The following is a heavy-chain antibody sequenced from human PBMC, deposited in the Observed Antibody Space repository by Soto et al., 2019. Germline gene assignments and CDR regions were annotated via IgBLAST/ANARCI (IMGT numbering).Heavy chain of an antibody. Sequence: GGSLRLSCAASGFTFDYYAMTWVRQAPGKGLEWVSVISDNGDTTYYADSVKGRFTISRDNSKHTLYLQLDSLRAEDTAVYYCATVNDNKSWNMIFDQWGQGTLVTVSS. D-gene: IGHD1-1*01. J-gene: IGHJ4*02. CDR3: ATVNDNKSWNMIFDQ. CDR2: ISDNGDTT. V-gene: IGHV3-23*01. CDR1: GFTFDYYA.